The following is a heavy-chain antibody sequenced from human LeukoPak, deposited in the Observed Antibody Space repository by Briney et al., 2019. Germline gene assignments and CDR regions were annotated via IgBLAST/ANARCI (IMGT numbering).Heavy chain of an antibody. CDR1: GYTFTSYG. CDR2: ISAYNGNT. D-gene: IGHD2-2*01. CDR3: ARTSHCSSTSCYSSWFDP. Sequence: ASVKVSCKASGYTFTSYGISWVRQAPGQGLEWMGWISAYNGNTNYAQKLQGRVTMTTDTSTSTAYMELRSLRSEDTAVYYCARTSHCSSTSCYSSWFDPWGQGTLVTVSS. J-gene: IGHJ5*02. V-gene: IGHV1-18*01.